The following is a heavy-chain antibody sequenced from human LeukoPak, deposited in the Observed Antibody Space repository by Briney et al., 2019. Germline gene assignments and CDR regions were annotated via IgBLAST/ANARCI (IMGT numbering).Heavy chain of an antibody. V-gene: IGHV3-30-3*01. Sequence: GGSLRLSCAASGFTFNDYAMYWVRQTPGKGLEWVTLISYDGYDKSYADSVRGRFTISRDNSKNTLYLQMDSLRSEDTAVYYCAKDLKFNYVWEAGFWGQGTLVTVSS. J-gene: IGHJ4*02. CDR1: GFTFNDYA. CDR2: ISYDGYDK. D-gene: IGHD3-16*01. CDR3: AKDLKFNYVWEAGF.